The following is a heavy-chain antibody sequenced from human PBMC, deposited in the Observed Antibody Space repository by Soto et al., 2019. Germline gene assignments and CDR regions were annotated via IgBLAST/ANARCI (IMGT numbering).Heavy chain of an antibody. CDR1: GFTFSSYS. CDR3: ASPVPAASKALGY. Sequence: EVQLVESGGGLVKPGGSLRLSCAASGFTFSSYSMNWVRQAPGKGLEWVSSISSSSSYIYYADSVKGRFTISRDNAKNSLYLQMNSLRAEDTAVYYCASPVPAASKALGYWGQGTLVTVSS. CDR2: ISSSSSYI. V-gene: IGHV3-21*01. D-gene: IGHD2-2*01. J-gene: IGHJ4*02.